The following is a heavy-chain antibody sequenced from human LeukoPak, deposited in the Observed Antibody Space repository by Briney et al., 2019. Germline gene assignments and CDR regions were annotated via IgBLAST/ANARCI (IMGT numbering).Heavy chain of an antibody. CDR2: IYYSGST. V-gene: IGHV4-30-4*01. CDR1: GGSISSGDYY. J-gene: IGHJ4*02. Sequence: SQTLSLTCTVSGGSISSGDYYWSWIRQPPGKGLEWIGYIYYSGSTFYNPSLKSRVTISVDTSKNHFSLKLTSVTAADTAVYYCAYSSGWYFDYWGQGTLVTVSS. D-gene: IGHD6-19*01. CDR3: AYSSGWYFDY.